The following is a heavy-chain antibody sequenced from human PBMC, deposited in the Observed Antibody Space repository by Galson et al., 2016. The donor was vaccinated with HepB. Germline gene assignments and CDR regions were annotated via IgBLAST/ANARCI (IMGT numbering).Heavy chain of an antibody. Sequence: SLRLSCATYGLTFSTSAMSWVRQAPGKGLEWVSGIGGSGSTTYYADSVKGRLTISRDNPKNTLYLQMNSLRAEDTAIYYCAKDTSLIVVLGAFDSWGQGTLVTVSS. CDR3: AKDTSLIVVLGAFDS. CDR1: GLTFSTSA. V-gene: IGHV3-23*01. D-gene: IGHD1-26*01. CDR2: IGGSGSTT. J-gene: IGHJ4*02.